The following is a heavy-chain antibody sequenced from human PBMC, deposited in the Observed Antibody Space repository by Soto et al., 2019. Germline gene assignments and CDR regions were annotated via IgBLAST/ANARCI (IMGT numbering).Heavy chain of an antibody. D-gene: IGHD3-22*01. V-gene: IGHV3-21*01. CDR2: IGSRTSDI. J-gene: IGHJ3*02. CDR3: VRDYYDTSGYPNTFDM. CDR1: GFTLSRHT. Sequence: GGSLRLSCAASGFTLSRHTMNWVRQAPGKGLEWVSFIGSRTSDIYYADSVKGRFTISRDNAKNSLYLDPTRLRAEDTAVYFCVRDYYDTSGYPNTFDMWGQGTMVTLSS.